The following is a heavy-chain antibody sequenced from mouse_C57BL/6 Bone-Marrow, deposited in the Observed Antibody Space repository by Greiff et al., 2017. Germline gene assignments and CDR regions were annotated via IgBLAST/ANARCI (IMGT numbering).Heavy chain of an antibody. J-gene: IGHJ4*01. CDR2: ISNLAYSI. Sequence: EVKLVESGGGLVQPGGSLKLSCAASGFTFSDYGMAWVRQAPRKGPEWVAFISNLAYSIYYADTVTGRFTISRENAKNTLYRGMSSQRSEDTDMYYCAREKYGNYYAMDYWGQGTSVTVSS. CDR3: AREKYGNYYAMDY. CDR1: GFTFSDYG. V-gene: IGHV5-15*01. D-gene: IGHD2-10*02.